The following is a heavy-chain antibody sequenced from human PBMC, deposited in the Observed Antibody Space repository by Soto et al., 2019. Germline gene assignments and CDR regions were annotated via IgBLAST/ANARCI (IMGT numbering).Heavy chain of an antibody. Sequence: GESLNLSCTASGYSFTSDLIGWVLQMPGKGLELMGIIYPEDSDTRYSPSFRGQVTISADKSISTAYLQWSSLRASDTAMYYCARPFDASNWYDFWGQGTLVTVSS. CDR1: GYSFTSDL. D-gene: IGHD2-2*01. V-gene: IGHV5-51*01. J-gene: IGHJ5*01. CDR2: IYPEDSDT. CDR3: ARPFDASNWYDF.